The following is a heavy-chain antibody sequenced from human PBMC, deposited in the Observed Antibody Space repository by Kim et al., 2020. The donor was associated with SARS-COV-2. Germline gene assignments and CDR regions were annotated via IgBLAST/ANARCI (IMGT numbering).Heavy chain of an antibody. Sequence: YADSVKGRFTISRDNAKKSLYLQMNSLRAEDAAVYYCAKITMVRGVAADYWGQGTLVTVSS. D-gene: IGHD3-10*01. J-gene: IGHJ4*02. CDR3: AKITMVRGVAADY. V-gene: IGHV3-48*01.